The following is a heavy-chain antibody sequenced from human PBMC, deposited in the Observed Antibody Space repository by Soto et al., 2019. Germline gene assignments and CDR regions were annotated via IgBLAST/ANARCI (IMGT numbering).Heavy chain of an antibody. Sequence: ASVKVSCKASGNTFSSDYMHWLRQAPGQGPEWMGVVNPSGDSPSYAQKFQGRVSMTRDTSTSIVYMELSSLTSEDTALYYCARNVLIVPHTVFDYWGQGTRVTVSS. CDR1: GNTFSSDY. D-gene: IGHD2-2*01. CDR3: ARNVLIVPHTVFDY. V-gene: IGHV1-46*01. CDR2: VNPSGDSP. J-gene: IGHJ4*02.